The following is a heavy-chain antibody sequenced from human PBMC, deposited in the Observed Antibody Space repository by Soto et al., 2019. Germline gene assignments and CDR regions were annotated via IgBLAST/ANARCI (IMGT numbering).Heavy chain of an antibody. CDR2: IFWRSGGT. Sequence: PGGSLRLSCVVSGSNLDEHAMHWVRQAPGKGLEWVSGIFWRSGGTGYADSVKGRFTVSRDNAKNSLYLQMNSLRIEDTALYYCVKDITAGGADVWGQGTTVTVSS. CDR1: GSNLDEHA. D-gene: IGHD2-8*02. J-gene: IGHJ6*02. V-gene: IGHV3-9*01. CDR3: VKDITAGGADV.